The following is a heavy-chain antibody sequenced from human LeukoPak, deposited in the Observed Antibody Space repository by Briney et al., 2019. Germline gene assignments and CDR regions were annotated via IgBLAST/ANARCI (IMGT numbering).Heavy chain of an antibody. Sequence: PGGSLRLSCVVSGCSFDRYAMTWVRQAPGKGLEWVSDISGRGDTTYYTDSVKGRFTISRDNSKNTLYLQMKSLRVEDTAVYYCAKDVYCISTTNCYHDVSDIWGQGTMVTVSS. CDR2: ISGRGDTT. D-gene: IGHD2-2*01. V-gene: IGHV3-23*01. J-gene: IGHJ3*02. CDR3: AKDVYCISTTNCYHDVSDI. CDR1: GCSFDRYA.